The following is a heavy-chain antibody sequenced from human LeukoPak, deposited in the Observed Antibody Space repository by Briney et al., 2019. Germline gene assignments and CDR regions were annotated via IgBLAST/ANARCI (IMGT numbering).Heavy chain of an antibody. CDR2: ISSTGSYI. CDR1: GFTSSAYS. J-gene: IGHJ6*03. D-gene: IGHD3-3*01. V-gene: IGHV3-21*01. Sequence: GGSLRLSCAASGFTSSAYSMTWVRQAPGKGLEWVSSISSTGSYIYYADSVKGRFTISRDNAKNSLSLQMNSLRAEDTAVYSCARSLSGYYVGNYYYYYMDVWGKGTTVSVSS. CDR3: ARSLSGYYVGNYYYYYMDV.